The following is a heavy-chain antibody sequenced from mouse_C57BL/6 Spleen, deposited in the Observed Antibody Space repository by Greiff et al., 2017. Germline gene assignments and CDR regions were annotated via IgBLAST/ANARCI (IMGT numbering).Heavy chain of an antibody. V-gene: IGHV3-6*01. CDR2: ISYDGSN. CDR3: ARDSLGRDYFDY. J-gene: IGHJ2*01. Sequence: EVKLEESGPGLVKPSQSLSLTCSVTGYSITSGYYWNWIRQFPGNKLEWMGYISYDGSNNYNPSLKNRISITRDTSKNQFFLKLNSVTTEDTATYYCARDSLGRDYFDYWGQGTTLTVSS. D-gene: IGHD4-1*01. CDR1: GYSITSGYY.